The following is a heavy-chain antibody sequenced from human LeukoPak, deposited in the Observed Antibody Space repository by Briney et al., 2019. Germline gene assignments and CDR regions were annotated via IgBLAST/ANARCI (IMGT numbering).Heavy chain of an antibody. V-gene: IGHV3-30*02. CDR1: GFTFSSYG. CDR3: AKSSYSSSWSTFDP. CDR2: IRYDGSNK. D-gene: IGHD6-13*01. Sequence: GGSLRLSCAAPGFTFSSYGMHWVRQAPGKGLEWVAFIRYDGSNKYYADSVKGRFTISRDNSKNTLYLQMNSLRAEDTAVYYCAKSSYSSSWSTFDPWGQGTLVTVSS. J-gene: IGHJ5*02.